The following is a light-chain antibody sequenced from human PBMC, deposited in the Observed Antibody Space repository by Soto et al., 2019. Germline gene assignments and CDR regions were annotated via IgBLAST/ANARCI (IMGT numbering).Light chain of an antibody. CDR2: WAS. Sequence: DIVMTQSPDSLAVSLGERATINCKSSQTVLYSSNNKNYLAWYLQKPGQPPKLLISWASTRESGVPDRFSGSGSGTDFTLTISSLQAEDVAVYYCQQYYSAPYTFGQGTKLEI. CDR1: QTVLYSSNNKNY. CDR3: QQYYSAPYT. J-gene: IGKJ2*01. V-gene: IGKV4-1*01.